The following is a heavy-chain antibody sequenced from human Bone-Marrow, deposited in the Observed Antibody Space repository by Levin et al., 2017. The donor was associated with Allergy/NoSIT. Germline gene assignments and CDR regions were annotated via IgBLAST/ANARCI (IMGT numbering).Heavy chain of an antibody. V-gene: IGHV3-30*04. J-gene: IGHJ4*02. D-gene: IGHD5-18*01. CDR1: GFTFSSHA. Sequence: HPGGSLRLSCAASGFTFSSHAIHWVRQAPGKGLEWVAVISSDGTNQYYADSVKGRFTLSRDNSKNTMYMQMDSLRPEDSAVYYCARGAWIQLWEYFDSWGQGTLVTVSS. CDR3: ARGAWIQLWEYFDS. CDR2: ISSDGTNQ.